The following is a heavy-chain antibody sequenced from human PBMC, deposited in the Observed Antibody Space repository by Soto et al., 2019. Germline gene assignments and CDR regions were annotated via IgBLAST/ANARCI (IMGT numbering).Heavy chain of an antibody. Sequence: GGSLRLSCAASGFTFSSYWMHWVRQAPGKGLVWVSRINSDGSSTSYADSVKGRSTISRDNARNTLYLQMNSLRAEDTAVYYCARGHNYGHFEYWGQGTLVTVSS. V-gene: IGHV3-74*01. CDR3: ARGHNYGHFEY. CDR1: GFTFSSYW. J-gene: IGHJ4*02. CDR2: INSDGSST. D-gene: IGHD3-16*01.